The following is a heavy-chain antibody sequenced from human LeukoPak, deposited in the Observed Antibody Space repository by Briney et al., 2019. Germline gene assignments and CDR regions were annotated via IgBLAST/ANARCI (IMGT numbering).Heavy chain of an antibody. CDR3: ARDRWVAGTGAFDI. V-gene: IGHV1-18*01. CDR1: GYTFTSYG. J-gene: IGHJ3*02. Sequence: GASVKVSCKASGYTFTSYGISWVRQAPGQGLEWMGWISAYNGNTNYAQKLQGRVTMTTDTSTSTAYMELRSLRSDDTAVYYCARDRWVAGTGAFDIWGQGTMVTVSS. CDR2: ISAYNGNT. D-gene: IGHD6-19*01.